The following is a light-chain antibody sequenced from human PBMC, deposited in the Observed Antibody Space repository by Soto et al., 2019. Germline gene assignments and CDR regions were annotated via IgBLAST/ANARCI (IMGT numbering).Light chain of an antibody. Sequence: QSALTQPASVSGSPGQSITISCTGTSSDVGGYNYVSWYQQHPGKAPKLMIYDVSDRPSGVSNRFPGSKSGNTASLTISGLQAEDEADYYCSSYTNRGTLDIFGTGTKVTVL. J-gene: IGLJ1*01. CDR3: SSYTNRGTLDI. CDR1: SSDVGGYNY. CDR2: DVS. V-gene: IGLV2-14*01.